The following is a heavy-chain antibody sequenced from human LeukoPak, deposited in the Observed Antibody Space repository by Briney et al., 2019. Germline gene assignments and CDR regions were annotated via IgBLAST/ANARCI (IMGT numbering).Heavy chain of an antibody. CDR3: ARDVGIYYYDSSGSDY. J-gene: IGHJ4*02. CDR1: GFIFDYYA. CDR2: IKQDGSEE. V-gene: IGHV3-7*03. Sequence: GGSLRLSCAASGFIFDYYAMHWVRQAPGKGLEWVANIKQDGSEEYYVDSVKGRFTISRDNAKNSLYLQMNSLRAEDTAVYYCARDVGIYYYDSSGSDYWGQGTLVTVSS. D-gene: IGHD3-22*01.